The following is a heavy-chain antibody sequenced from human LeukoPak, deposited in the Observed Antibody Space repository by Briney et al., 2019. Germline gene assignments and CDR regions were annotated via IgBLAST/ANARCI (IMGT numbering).Heavy chain of an antibody. CDR1: GGTFSSYA. V-gene: IGHV1-69*04. D-gene: IGHD3-10*01. CDR2: IIPILGIA. CDR3: ARTFWTLGELLGYFDY. Sequence: GASVKVSCKASGGTFSSYAISWVRQAPGQGLEWMGRIIPILGIANYAQKFQGRVTITADKSTSTAYMELSSLRSEDTAVYYCARTFWTLGELLGYFDYWGQGTLVTVSS. J-gene: IGHJ4*02.